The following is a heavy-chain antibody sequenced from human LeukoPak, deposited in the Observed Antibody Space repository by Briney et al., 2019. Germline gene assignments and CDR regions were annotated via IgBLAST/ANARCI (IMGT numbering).Heavy chain of an antibody. CDR2: INHSGST. Sequence: SETLSLTCAVYGGSFSGYYWSWIRQPPGKGLEWIGEINHSGSTNYNPSLKSRVTISVDTSKNQFSLKLSSVTAADTAVYYCARRRGGSVAKGIDYWGQGTLVTVSS. CDR3: ARRRGGSVAKGIDY. J-gene: IGHJ4*02. CDR1: GGSFSGYY. D-gene: IGHD1-26*01. V-gene: IGHV4-34*01.